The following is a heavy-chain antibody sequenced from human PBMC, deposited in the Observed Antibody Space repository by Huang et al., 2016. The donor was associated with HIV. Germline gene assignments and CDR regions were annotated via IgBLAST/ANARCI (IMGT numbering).Heavy chain of an antibody. CDR2: IGGNSGDI. V-gene: IGHV3-9*01. CDR1: GFAFSQYG. Sequence: EVQLVESGGGLVQPGWSLRLSCAASGFAFSQYGVHWVRQLSGKGLGWVSGIGGNSGDIAYAASVRGRFVISRDNAKKSLYLKMNGLRFEDTALYFCVIMDDYFDYWGQGVLVGVSS. D-gene: IGHD2-8*01. J-gene: IGHJ4*02. CDR3: VIMDDYFDY.